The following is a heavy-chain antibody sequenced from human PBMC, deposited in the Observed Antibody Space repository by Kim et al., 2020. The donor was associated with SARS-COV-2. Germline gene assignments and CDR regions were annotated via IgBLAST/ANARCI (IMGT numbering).Heavy chain of an antibody. V-gene: IGHV3-11*06. D-gene: IGHD6-6*01. Sequence: GGSLRLSCAASGFTFSDYYMSWIRQAPGKGLEWVSYISGSSSYTNYADSVKGRFTISRDNAKNSLSLQMNSLRAEDTAIYYCASPSIAAPHSFDYWGRGT. J-gene: IGHJ4*02. CDR2: ISGSSSYT. CDR1: GFTFSDYY. CDR3: ASPSIAAPHSFDY.